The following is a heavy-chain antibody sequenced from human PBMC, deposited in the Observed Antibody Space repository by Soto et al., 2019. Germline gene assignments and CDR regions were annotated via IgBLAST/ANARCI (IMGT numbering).Heavy chain of an antibody. D-gene: IGHD2-15*01. J-gene: IGHJ6*03. V-gene: IGHV3-74*01. CDR2: INSDGSST. Sequence: GGSLRLSCAASGFTFSSYWMHWVRQAPGKGLVWVSRINSDGSSTSYADSVKGRFTISRDNAKNTLYLQMNSLRAEDTAVYYCAGGYSSGGSCPYYYYMYVWGKGTTVTVSS. CDR3: AGGYSSGGSCPYYYYMYV. CDR1: GFTFSSYW.